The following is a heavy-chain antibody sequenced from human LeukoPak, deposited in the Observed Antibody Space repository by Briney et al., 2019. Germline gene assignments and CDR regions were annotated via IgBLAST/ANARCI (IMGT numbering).Heavy chain of an antibody. CDR3: AKVGGGYSYGRHSPFDY. D-gene: IGHD5-18*01. J-gene: IGHJ4*02. CDR2: ISYDGSNK. Sequence: GGSLRLSCAASGFTFSSYGMHWVRQAPGKGLEWVAVISYDGSNKYYADSVKGRFTISRDNSKNTLYLQMNSLRAEDTAVYHCAKVGGGYSYGRHSPFDYWGQGTLVTVSS. CDR1: GFTFSSYG. V-gene: IGHV3-30*18.